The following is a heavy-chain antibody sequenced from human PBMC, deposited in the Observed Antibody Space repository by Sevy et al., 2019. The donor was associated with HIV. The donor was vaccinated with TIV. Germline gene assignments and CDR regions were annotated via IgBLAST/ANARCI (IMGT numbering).Heavy chain of an antibody. CDR2: ISHDESIK. CDR3: ARQYSSGWEEDY. Sequence: GGALGLSCVASGFTFSYYPMYGVRQAPCKGLEWVGVISHDESIKYDAESLKGQFTISRDNSKNTLYLQINSPGPEDTDVYYCARQYSSGWEEDYRGQGTLVTVSS. D-gene: IGHD6-19*01. J-gene: IGHJ4*02. V-gene: IGHV3-30-3*01. CDR1: GFTFSYYP.